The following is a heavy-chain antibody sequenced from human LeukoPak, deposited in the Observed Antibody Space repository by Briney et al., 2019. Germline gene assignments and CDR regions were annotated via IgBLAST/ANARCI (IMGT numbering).Heavy chain of an antibody. D-gene: IGHD3-10*01. V-gene: IGHV3-23*01. J-gene: IGHJ1*01. CDR2: ISGSGAYT. CDR1: GFTFSSYA. CDR3: AKYFASGIYYNFPH. Sequence: PGGSLRLSCAASGFTFSSYAMSWVRQAPGKGLEWVSTISGSGAYTYYADSVKGRFTISRDNSKNTLYLQMNSLRAEDTAVHYCAKYFASGIYYNFPHGGQGPLVTVSS.